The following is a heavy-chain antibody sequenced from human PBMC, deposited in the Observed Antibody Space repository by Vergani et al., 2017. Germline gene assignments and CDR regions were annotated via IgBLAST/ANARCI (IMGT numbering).Heavy chain of an antibody. CDR3: ARDRAYYDFWSGYFY. V-gene: IGHV3-7*01. Sequence: EVQLVESGGGLVQPGGSLRLSCAASGFTFSSYWMSWVRQAPGKGLEWVANIKQDGSEKYYVDSVKGRFTISRDNAKNSLYLQMNSLRAEDTAVYYCARDRAYYDFWSGYFYWGQGTLVTVSS. CDR2: IKQDGSEK. J-gene: IGHJ4*02. D-gene: IGHD3-3*01. CDR1: GFTFSSYW.